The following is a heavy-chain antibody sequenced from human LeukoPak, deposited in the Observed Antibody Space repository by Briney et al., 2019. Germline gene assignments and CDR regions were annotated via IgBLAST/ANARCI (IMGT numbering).Heavy chain of an antibody. CDR3: ARVEWFGELSPFDI. CDR1: GGSVSSGTYY. Sequence: PSETLSLNCTVSGGSVSSGTYYWSWIRQPPGEGLEWIGYIYYSGSTNYNPSLKSRVTISVDASKNQFSLKLSSVTAADTAVYYCARVEWFGELSPFDIWGQGTMVTVSS. J-gene: IGHJ3*02. D-gene: IGHD3-10*01. CDR2: IYYSGST. V-gene: IGHV4-61*01.